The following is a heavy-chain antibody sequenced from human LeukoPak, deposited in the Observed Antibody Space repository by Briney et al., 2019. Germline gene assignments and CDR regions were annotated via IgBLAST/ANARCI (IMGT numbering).Heavy chain of an antibody. J-gene: IGHJ4*02. CDR2: ISGSGGST. V-gene: IGHV3-23*01. CDR1: GFTFSSYA. CDR3: AKGPRSPSSHADY. D-gene: IGHD2-2*01. Sequence: GGSLRLSCAASGFTFSSYAMSWVRQAPGKGLEWVSAISGSGGSTYYADSVKGRFTISRDNSKNALYLQMNSLRAEDTAVYYCAKGPRSPSSHADYWGQGTLVTVSS.